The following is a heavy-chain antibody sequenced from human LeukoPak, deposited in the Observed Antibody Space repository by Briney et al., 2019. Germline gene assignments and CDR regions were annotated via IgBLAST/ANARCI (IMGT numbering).Heavy chain of an antibody. V-gene: IGHV4-4*07. CDR3: ARGPRRFRFGGNNRTPFDY. J-gene: IGHJ4*02. CDR1: GGSISDYY. CDR2: IYRSGDT. Sequence: SETLSLTCTVSGGSISDYYWNWIRQPAGKGLEWIGRIYRSGDTNYNPSLKSRVTMSVDTSKNHFSLKLTSVTAADTAVYYCARGPRRFRFGGNNRTPFDYWGQGTLVTVSS. D-gene: IGHD3-10*01.